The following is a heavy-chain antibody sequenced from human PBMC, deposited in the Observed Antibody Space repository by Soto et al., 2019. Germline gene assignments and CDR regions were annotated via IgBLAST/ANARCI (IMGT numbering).Heavy chain of an antibody. CDR1: GYSISSGYY. Sequence: PSETMSLTCAVSGYSISSGYYWGWIRQPPGKGLEWIGSIYHSGSTYYNPSLKSRVTISVDTSKNQFSLKLTSVTAADTAVYYCARDRYVSGYWGQGALVTVS. CDR2: IYHSGST. J-gene: IGHJ4*02. CDR3: ARDRYVSGY. D-gene: IGHD3-22*01. V-gene: IGHV4-38-2*02.